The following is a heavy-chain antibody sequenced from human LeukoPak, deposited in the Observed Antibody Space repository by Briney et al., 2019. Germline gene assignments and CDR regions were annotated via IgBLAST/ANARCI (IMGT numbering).Heavy chain of an antibody. Sequence: AAVKVSCKASGGTGSSYAIIWVRQAPGQGVEWMGRIIPILGIANYAQKFQGRVTITADKSTSTASMELSSLTSEDTAVYYCARERDYGGKSYGMDVWGQGTTVTVSS. J-gene: IGHJ6*01. CDR2: IIPILGIA. D-gene: IGHD4-23*01. CDR1: GGTGSSYA. V-gene: IGHV1-69*04. CDR3: ARERDYGGKSYGMDV.